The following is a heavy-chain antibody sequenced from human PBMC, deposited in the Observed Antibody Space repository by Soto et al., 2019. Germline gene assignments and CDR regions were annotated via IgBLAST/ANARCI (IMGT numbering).Heavy chain of an antibody. J-gene: IGHJ4*02. CDR3: ARSSGYYAY. CDR1: GYTFTSYA. CDR2: INAGNGNT. Sequence: QVQLVQSGAEMKKPGASVKVSCKASGYTFTSYAMHWVRQAPGQSLEWMGWINAGNGNTKYSQKFQDRVTITRDTSASTDYMELSSLRSEDTAVYYCARSSGYYAYWGQGTLVTVSS. V-gene: IGHV1-3*01. D-gene: IGHD3-22*01.